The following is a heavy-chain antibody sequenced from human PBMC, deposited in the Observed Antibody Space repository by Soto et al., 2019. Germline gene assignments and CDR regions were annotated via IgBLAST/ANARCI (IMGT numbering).Heavy chain of an antibody. CDR3: AREVAEPGYYYYGLDV. CDR2: TYYTSRWYY. J-gene: IGHJ6*02. Sequence: SQTLSLTCAISGDSVSSKSAVWNWIRQSPSRGLEWLGRTYYTSRWYYDYATSVKSRITINPDTSKNQFSLQPTSVTPEDTAVYYCAREVAEPGYYYYGLDVWGQGTTVTVSS. V-gene: IGHV6-1*01. CDR1: GDSVSSKSAV.